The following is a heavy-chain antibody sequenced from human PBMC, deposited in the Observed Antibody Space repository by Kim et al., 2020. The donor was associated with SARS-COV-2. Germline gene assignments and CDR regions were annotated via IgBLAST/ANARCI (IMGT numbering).Heavy chain of an antibody. CDR2: IYYSGST. V-gene: IGHV4-31*03. Sequence: SETLSLTCTVSGGSISSGGYYWSWIRQHPGKGLEWIGYIYYSGSTYYNPSLKSRVTISVDTSKNQFSLKLSSVTAADTAVYYCARDSKWLGADYWGQGTLVTVSS. CDR1: GGSISSGGYY. J-gene: IGHJ4*02. D-gene: IGHD6-19*01. CDR3: ARDSKWLGADY.